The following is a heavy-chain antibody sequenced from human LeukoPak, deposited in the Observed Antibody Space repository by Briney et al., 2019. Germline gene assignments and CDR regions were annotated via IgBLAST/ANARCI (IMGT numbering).Heavy chain of an antibody. V-gene: IGHV4-30-4*01. Sequence: PSETLSLTCTVSGGSISSGDYYLSWIRQPPGKGLEWIGYIYYSGSTYYNPSLKSRVTISVDTSKNQFSLKLSSVTAADTAVYYCARGCYYGSSGYPEDWFDPWGQGTLVTVSS. CDR1: GGSISSGDYY. J-gene: IGHJ5*02. CDR3: ARGCYYGSSGYPEDWFDP. CDR2: IYYSGST. D-gene: IGHD3-22*01.